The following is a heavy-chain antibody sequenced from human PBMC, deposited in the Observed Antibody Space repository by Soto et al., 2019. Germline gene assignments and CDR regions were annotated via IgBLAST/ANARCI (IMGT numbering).Heavy chain of an antibody. V-gene: IGHV5-51*01. CDR1: GYSFTSYW. CDR2: IYPGDSDT. D-gene: IGHD6-13*01. Sequence: PGESLKISCKGSGYSFTSYWIGWVRQMPGKGLEWMGIIYPGDSDTRYSPSFQGQVTISADKSISTAYLQWSSLKASDTAMYYCARQVAAAVEDYYYYGMDVWGQGTTVTVSS. J-gene: IGHJ6*02. CDR3: ARQVAAAVEDYYYYGMDV.